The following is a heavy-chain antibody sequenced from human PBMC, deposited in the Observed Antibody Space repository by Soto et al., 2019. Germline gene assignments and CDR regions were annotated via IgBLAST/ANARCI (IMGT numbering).Heavy chain of an antibody. D-gene: IGHD6-13*01. CDR1: GFTFRSYW. Sequence: EVQLVESGGGLVQPGGSLRLSCAASGFTFRSYWMQWVRQAPGKGLVWVSWITSDGSSTSYADSVKGRFTISRDNAKNTLFRQMNSLRAEDTAVYFCATGVSSLNLGSWCQGTLVTVSS. CDR2: ITSDGSST. V-gene: IGHV3-74*01. CDR3: ATGVSSLNLGS. J-gene: IGHJ4*02.